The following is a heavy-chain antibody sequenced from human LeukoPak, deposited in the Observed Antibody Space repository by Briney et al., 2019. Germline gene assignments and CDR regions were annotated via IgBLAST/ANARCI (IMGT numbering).Heavy chain of an antibody. J-gene: IGHJ4*02. CDR2: INHSGST. V-gene: IGHV4-34*01. Sequence: SETLSLTCAVYGGSFSGYYWSWIRQPPGKGLEWIGEINHSGSTNYNPSLKSRLTISVDTSKNQLSLNLSSVTAADTAVYYCARVTMVRGANFDYWGQGTLVTVSS. CDR1: GGSFSGYY. D-gene: IGHD3-10*01. CDR3: ARVTMVRGANFDY.